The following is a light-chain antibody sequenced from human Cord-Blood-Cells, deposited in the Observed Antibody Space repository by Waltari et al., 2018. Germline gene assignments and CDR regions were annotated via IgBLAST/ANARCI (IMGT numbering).Light chain of an antibody. V-gene: IGKV1-5*01. J-gene: IGKJ2*01. CDR1: QSISSW. CDR3: QQYNSYLYT. Sequence: DIQLTQSPSTLSASSGDRLTSTCRASQSISSWLAWYQQKPGKAPKLLIYDASSLESGVPSRFSGSGSGTEFTLTISSLQPDDFATYYCQQYNSYLYTFGQGTKLEIK. CDR2: DAS.